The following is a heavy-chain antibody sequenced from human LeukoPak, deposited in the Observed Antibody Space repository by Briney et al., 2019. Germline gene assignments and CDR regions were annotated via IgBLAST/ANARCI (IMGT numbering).Heavy chain of an antibody. Sequence: GGSLRLSCAASGFTFSPYWMSWVRQAPGKGLEWVATIKEDGSEEYYVDSVEGRFTISRDNAKKSLYLQMGSLRAEDTAVYYCARLAPYYGTGIIWGQETVVTVSS. CDR2: IKEDGSEE. CDR3: ARLAPYYGTGII. CDR1: GFTFSPYW. D-gene: IGHD3-10*01. V-gene: IGHV3-7*01. J-gene: IGHJ3*02.